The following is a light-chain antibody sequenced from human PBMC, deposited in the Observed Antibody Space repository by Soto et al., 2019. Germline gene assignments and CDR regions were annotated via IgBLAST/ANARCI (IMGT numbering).Light chain of an antibody. J-gene: IGKJ4*01. CDR1: QSVSSN. Sequence: EIVMTQSPAPLSVSPGERATLSCRASQSVSSNLAWYQQKPGQAPRLLIYGASTRATGIPARFSGSGSGTEFTLTISSLQSEDFAVYYCQQYNNWPPHTFGGGTKVEIK. CDR3: QQYNNWPPHT. V-gene: IGKV3-15*01. CDR2: GAS.